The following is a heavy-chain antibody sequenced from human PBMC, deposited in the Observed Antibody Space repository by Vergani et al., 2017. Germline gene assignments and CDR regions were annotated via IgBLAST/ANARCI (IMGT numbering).Heavy chain of an antibody. J-gene: IGHJ6*02. Sequence: QLQLQESGSGLVKPSQTLSLTCAVSGGSISSGGYSWSWIRQPPGKGLEWIGYIYHSGSTYYNPSLKSRVTISVDRSKNQFSLKLSSVTAADTAVYYCACRYYYDSSGYSRCYYYGMDVWGQGTTVTVSS. CDR3: ACRYYYDSSGYSRCYYYGMDV. CDR2: IYHSGST. V-gene: IGHV4-30-2*01. CDR1: GGSISSGGYS. D-gene: IGHD3-22*01.